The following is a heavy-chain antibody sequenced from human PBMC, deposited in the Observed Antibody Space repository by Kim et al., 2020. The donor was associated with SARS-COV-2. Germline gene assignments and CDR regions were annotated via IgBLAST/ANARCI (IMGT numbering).Heavy chain of an antibody. CDR3: AKGSGWLSDL. Sequence: STNYNPYLKIRVTISIDASRNQFSLKLSSGGAADTAVYYGAKGSGWLSDLWGRGTLVTVSS. J-gene: IGHJ2*01. V-gene: IGHV4-34*13. CDR2: ST. D-gene: IGHD5-12*01.